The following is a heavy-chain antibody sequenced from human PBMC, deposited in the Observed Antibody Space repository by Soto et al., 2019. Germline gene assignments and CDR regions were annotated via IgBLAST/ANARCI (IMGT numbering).Heavy chain of an antibody. CDR3: AKGSIEYSASLDN. V-gene: IGHV3-23*01. Sequence: DVQLLESGGGLVQPGGSLRLSCAASGFSFSSYAMVWVRQAPGKGLEWVSVISARGGSSYFADSVKGRFTISRDNSKNVLSLEMNSLRAEDTAIYFCAKGSIEYSASLDNWGQGTLVLVSS. CDR2: ISARGGSS. D-gene: IGHD4-4*01. CDR1: GFSFSSYA. J-gene: IGHJ4*02.